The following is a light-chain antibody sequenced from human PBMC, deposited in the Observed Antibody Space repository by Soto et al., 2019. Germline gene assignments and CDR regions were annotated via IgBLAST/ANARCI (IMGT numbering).Light chain of an antibody. CDR3: QQYNNWAQKSIT. CDR1: QSVSRT. V-gene: IGKV3-15*01. CDR2: GAS. Sequence: EIVVTQSPAPLSVSPGARATLSCRASQSVSRTLAWYQQKPGQAPRLLIFGASTRATGIPARFRGSGSGPEDTLTSSSLQSEDLAVYDCQQYNNWAQKSITFGQGTRLEI. J-gene: IGKJ5*01.